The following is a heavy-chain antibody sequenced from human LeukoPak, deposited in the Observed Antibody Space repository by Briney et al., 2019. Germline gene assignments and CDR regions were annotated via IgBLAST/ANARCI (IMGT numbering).Heavy chain of an antibody. CDR1: GFTFSSYS. CDR3: AREYQLRA. D-gene: IGHD2-2*01. Sequence: GGSLRLSCAASGFTFSSYSMNWVRQAPGRGLEWVSYISSSSTIYYADSVKGRFTISRDNAKNSLYLQMNSLRAEDTAVYYCAREYQLRAWGQGTLVTVSS. CDR2: ISSSSTI. J-gene: IGHJ5*02. V-gene: IGHV3-48*01.